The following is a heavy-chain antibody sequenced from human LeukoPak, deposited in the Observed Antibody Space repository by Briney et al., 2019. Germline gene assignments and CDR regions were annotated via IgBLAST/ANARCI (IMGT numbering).Heavy chain of an antibody. Sequence: ASVKVSCKASGYTFTSYGISWVRQAPGQGLEGMGGISAYNGNTNYAQKLQGRVTMTTDTSTSTAYMALRSLGSDDTAVYYCARDLPRHFDYWGQGTLVTVSS. CDR3: ARDLPRHFDY. D-gene: IGHD5/OR15-5a*01. V-gene: IGHV1-18*01. CDR1: GYTFTSYG. CDR2: ISAYNGNT. J-gene: IGHJ4*02.